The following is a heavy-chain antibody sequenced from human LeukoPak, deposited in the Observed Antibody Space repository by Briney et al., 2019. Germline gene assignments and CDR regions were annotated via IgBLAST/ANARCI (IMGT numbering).Heavy chain of an antibody. CDR1: GDTLTELS. V-gene: IGHV1-24*01. CDR2: FDPEDGET. D-gene: IGHD2-15*01. J-gene: IGHJ4*02. Sequence: GASVKVSCKVSGDTLTELSMHWVRQAPGKGLEWMGGFDPEDGETIYAQKFQGRVTMTEDTSTDTAYMELSSLRSEDTAVYYCATSGYCSGGSCYSTLGYWGQGTLVTVSS. CDR3: ATSGYCSGGSCYSTLGY.